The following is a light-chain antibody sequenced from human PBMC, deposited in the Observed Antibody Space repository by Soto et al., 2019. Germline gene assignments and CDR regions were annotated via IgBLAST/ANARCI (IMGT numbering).Light chain of an antibody. CDR3: QHYNSYSEA. CDR2: KAS. CDR1: QSISSW. J-gene: IGKJ1*01. V-gene: IGKV1-5*03. Sequence: DIQMTQSPSTLSASVGARVTITCRASQSISSWLAWYQQKPGKAPKLLIYKASSLESGVPSRFSGSVYGTAGTITISSLQTDDGATYDCQHYNSYSEAFGQGTKVDIK.